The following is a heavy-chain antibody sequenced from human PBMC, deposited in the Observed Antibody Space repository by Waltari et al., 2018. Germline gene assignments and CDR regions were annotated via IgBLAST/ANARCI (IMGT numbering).Heavy chain of an antibody. CDR1: GFTFSSYN. CDR3: ASGNYDILTGYPDY. V-gene: IGHV3-21*01. CDR2: ISSTSIYR. Sequence: EVQLVESGGGLVKPGGSLRLSCAASGFTFSSYNMNWFRPAPGTGVEWVESISSTSIYRYYADSAKGRFTISRDNAKYSLYLEMNSVTAEETAVYYCASGNYDILTGYPDYWGQGTLVTVSS. J-gene: IGHJ4*02. D-gene: IGHD3-9*01.